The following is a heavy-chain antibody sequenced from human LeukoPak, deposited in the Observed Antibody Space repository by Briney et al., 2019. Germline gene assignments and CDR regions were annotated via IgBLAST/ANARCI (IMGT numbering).Heavy chain of an antibody. D-gene: IGHD3-10*01. V-gene: IGHV3-21*01. J-gene: IGHJ4*02. Sequence: GGSLRLSCAASGFTFSSHSMNWVRQAPGKGLEWVSSISSSSNYIYYADSVKGRFTISRDNAKNSLYLQMNSLRAEDTAVYSCARVNDYDSGSLYRPIDYWGQGTLVTVSS. CDR3: ARVNDYDSGSLYRPIDY. CDR1: GFTFSSHS. CDR2: ISSSSNYI.